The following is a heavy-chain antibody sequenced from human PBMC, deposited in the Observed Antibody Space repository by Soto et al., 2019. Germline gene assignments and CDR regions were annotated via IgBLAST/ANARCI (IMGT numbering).Heavy chain of an antibody. CDR1: GYTFTRYA. CDR2: INAGNGNT. J-gene: IGHJ4*02. D-gene: IGHD2-21*02. Sequence: ASVKVSCKASGYTFTRYATHWVRQAPGQRLEWMGWINAGNGNTKYSQKFQGRVTITRDTSASTAYMELSSLRSEDTAVYYCARGLRRRVVVTAIPDFDYWGQGTLVTVSS. CDR3: ARGLRRRVVVTAIPDFDY. V-gene: IGHV1-3*01.